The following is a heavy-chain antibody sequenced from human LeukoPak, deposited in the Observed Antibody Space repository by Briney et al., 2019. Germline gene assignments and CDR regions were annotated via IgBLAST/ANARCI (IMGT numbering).Heavy chain of an antibody. J-gene: IGHJ5*02. Sequence: ASVKVSCKASGYTFTGYYMHWVRQPPGQGLEWMGWITPDSGGKNYAQKFQDRVTMTRDTSITSAYMELSRLISDDTAVYYCARGAGTPSSTSYNWFDPWGQGTLVTVSS. V-gene: IGHV1-2*02. CDR3: ARGAGTPSSTSYNWFDP. CDR2: ITPDSGGK. D-gene: IGHD2-2*01. CDR1: GYTFTGYY.